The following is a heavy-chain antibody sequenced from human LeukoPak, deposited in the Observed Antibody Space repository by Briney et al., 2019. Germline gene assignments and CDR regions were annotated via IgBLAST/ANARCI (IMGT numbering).Heavy chain of an antibody. CDR3: ATDQTYCSTTACYRYYFDY. D-gene: IGHD2-2*01. CDR2: IKSKTDGETT. CDR1: GFTFSNAW. Sequence: GGSLRLSCAASGFTFSNAWMTWVRQAPGKGLEWVGRIKSKTDGETTDYAAPLKGRFTISRDDTKNTLYLQMNSLKTDDTAVYYCATDQTYCSTTACYRYYFDYWGQGTLVTVSS. J-gene: IGHJ4*02. V-gene: IGHV3-15*01.